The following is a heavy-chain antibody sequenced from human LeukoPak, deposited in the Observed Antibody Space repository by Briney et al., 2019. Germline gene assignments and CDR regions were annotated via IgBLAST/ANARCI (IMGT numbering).Heavy chain of an antibody. V-gene: IGHV3-21*01. D-gene: IGHD3-10*01. CDR1: GFTFSSYS. CDR3: ARVRRFGDLDY. J-gene: IGHJ4*02. Sequence: AGGSLRLSCAASGFTFSSYSMNWVRQAPGEGLEWVSSISSSSSYIYYADSVKGRFTISRDNAKNSLYLQMNSLRAEDTAVYYCARVRRFGDLDYWGQGTLVTVSS. CDR2: ISSSSSYI.